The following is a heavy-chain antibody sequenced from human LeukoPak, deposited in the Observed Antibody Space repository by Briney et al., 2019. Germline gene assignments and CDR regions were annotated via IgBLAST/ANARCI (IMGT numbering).Heavy chain of an antibody. D-gene: IGHD1-26*01. CDR1: GGSISSGGYY. CDR2: IYYSGST. CDR3: ARAGLCDPTDYSFYCTDV. J-gene: IGHJ6*01. V-gene: IGHV4-30-4*01. Sequence: PSQTLSLTCTVSGGSISSGGYYWSWIRQPPGKGLEWIGYIYYSGSTYYNPSLKSRVTISVDTSKNQFSLKLSSVTAADTAAYSCARAGLCDPTDYSFYCTDVWGQGSTVTASS.